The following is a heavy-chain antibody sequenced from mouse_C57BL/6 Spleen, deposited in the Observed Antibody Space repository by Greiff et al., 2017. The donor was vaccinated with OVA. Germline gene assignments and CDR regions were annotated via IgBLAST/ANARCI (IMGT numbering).Heavy chain of an antibody. CDR1: GYTFTSYW. Sequence: QVQLKEPGTELVKPGASVKLSCKASGYTFTSYWMHWVKQRPGQGLEWIGNINPSNGGTNYNEKFKSKATLTVDKSSSTAYMQLSSLTSEDSAVYYCARESHYDPSPYFDYWGQGTTLTVSS. J-gene: IGHJ2*01. D-gene: IGHD2-4*01. CDR2: INPSNGGT. V-gene: IGHV1-53*01. CDR3: ARESHYDPSPYFDY.